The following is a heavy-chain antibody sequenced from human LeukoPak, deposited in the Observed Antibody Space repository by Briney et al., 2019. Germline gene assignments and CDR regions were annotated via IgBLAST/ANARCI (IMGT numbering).Heavy chain of an antibody. CDR3: ASGVTVTEETFDP. Sequence: GGSLTLSSAASGFTFSNYEMNWLRQAPGNGLEGISYISRSGRTIYYADSVKGRLTISRDNAKNSVYLQMNSLRAEDTAVYYCASGVTVTEETFDPWGQGTLVTVSS. CDR1: GFTFSNYE. D-gene: IGHD4-11*01. V-gene: IGHV3-48*03. CDR2: ISRSGRTI. J-gene: IGHJ5*02.